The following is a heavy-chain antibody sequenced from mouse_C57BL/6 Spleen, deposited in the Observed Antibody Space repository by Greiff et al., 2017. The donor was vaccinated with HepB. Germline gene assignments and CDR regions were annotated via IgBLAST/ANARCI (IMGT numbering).Heavy chain of an antibody. CDR3: ARDITTDHYYAMDY. V-gene: IGHV1-64*01. CDR2: IHPNSGST. J-gene: IGHJ4*01. Sequence: VQLQQPGAELVKPGASVKLSCKASGYTFTSYWMHWVKQRPGQGLEWIGMIHPNSGSTNYNEKFKSKATLTVDKSSSTAYMQLSSLTSEDSAVYYCARDITTDHYYAMDYWGQGTSVTVSA. CDR1: GYTFTSYW. D-gene: IGHD1-1*01.